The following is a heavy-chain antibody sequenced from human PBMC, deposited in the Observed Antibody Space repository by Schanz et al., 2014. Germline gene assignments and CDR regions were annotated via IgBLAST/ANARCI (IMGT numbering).Heavy chain of an antibody. J-gene: IGHJ6*02. Sequence: QVQLVQSGAEVMKPGSSVKVSCKASGGTFSSYTINWVRQAPGQGLEWMGRIIPILDKTNYAQKFQGRVTMTADKSTSTVYMEVSDLRSEDTAVYYCAKVDRTRYYAMDVWGQGTTVTVSS. CDR3: AKVDRTRYYAMDV. CDR1: GGTFSSYT. D-gene: IGHD3-9*01. V-gene: IGHV1-69*08. CDR2: IIPILDKT.